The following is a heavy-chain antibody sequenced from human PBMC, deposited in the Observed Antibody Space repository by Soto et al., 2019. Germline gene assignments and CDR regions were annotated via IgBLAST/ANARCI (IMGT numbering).Heavy chain of an antibody. CDR2: INTLSTAI. V-gene: IGHV3-11*01. D-gene: IGHD6-19*01. CDR3: ARRLQWQLRPLAS. Sequence: PGGSLRLSCEGSGFTFSDYYMTWIRQAPGKGLEWVAYINTLSTAIYYADSVKGRFTISRDNAKNSLYLQMNGLRAEDTATYYCARRLQWQLRPLASWGRGPLLTVSS. J-gene: IGHJ4*02. CDR1: GFTFSDYY.